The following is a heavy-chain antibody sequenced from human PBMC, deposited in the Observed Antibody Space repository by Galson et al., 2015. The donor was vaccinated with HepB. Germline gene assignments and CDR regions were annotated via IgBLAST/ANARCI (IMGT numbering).Heavy chain of an antibody. V-gene: IGHV4-34*01. CDR2: INHSGST. J-gene: IGHJ3*01. CDR3: AKSRWITWTTMFRGIIPDAFDV. D-gene: IGHD3-10*01. CDR1: GGSFSGYY. Sequence: SETLSLTCAVYGGSFSGYYWSWIRQPPGKGLEWIGEINHSGSTNYNPSLKSRVTISVDKSTSSAYMELRSLRSEDTATYFCAKSRWITWTTMFRGIIPDAFDVWGQGTKVIVSS.